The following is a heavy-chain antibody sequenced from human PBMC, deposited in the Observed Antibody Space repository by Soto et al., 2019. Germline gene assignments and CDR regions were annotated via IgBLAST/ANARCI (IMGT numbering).Heavy chain of an antibody. CDR1: GGSISSYY. CDR3: ARDYDGSGNGLDMDV. D-gene: IGHD3-10*01. J-gene: IGHJ6*03. Sequence: SETLSLTCTVSGGSISSYYWSWIRQPPGKGLEWIGYIYYSGSTNYNPSLKSRVTISVDTSKNQFSLKLSSVTAADTAVYYCARDYDGSGNGLDMDVWGKGTTVTVSS. CDR2: IYYSGST. V-gene: IGHV4-59*01.